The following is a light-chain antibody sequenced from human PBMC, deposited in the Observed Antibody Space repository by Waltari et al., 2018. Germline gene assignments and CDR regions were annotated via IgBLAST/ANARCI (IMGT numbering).Light chain of an antibody. CDR1: QSVGTS. V-gene: IGKV3-11*01. CDR3: QQYSNPPPEFT. Sequence: EIVLTQSPATLSLSPGERATLSCRASQSVGTSLAWYQHIPGQAPRLLIYDASTRASDISPRFSGSGSGTDFSLTISGLHAEDVAVYYCQQYSNPPPEFTFGPGTRVEIK. CDR2: DAS. J-gene: IGKJ3*01.